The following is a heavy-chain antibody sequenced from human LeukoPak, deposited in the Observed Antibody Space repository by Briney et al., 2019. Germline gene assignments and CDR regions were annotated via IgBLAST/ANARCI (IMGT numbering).Heavy chain of an antibody. Sequence: SETLSLTCTVSGGSISSSSYYWGWIRQPPGKGLEWIGSIYYSGSTYYNPSLKSRVTISVDTSKNQFSLKLSSVTAADTAVYYYARDRGLYSSSWPEYFQHWGQGTLVTVSS. D-gene: IGHD6-13*01. J-gene: IGHJ1*01. CDR2: IYYSGST. V-gene: IGHV4-39*07. CDR3: ARDRGLYSSSWPEYFQH. CDR1: GGSISSSSYY.